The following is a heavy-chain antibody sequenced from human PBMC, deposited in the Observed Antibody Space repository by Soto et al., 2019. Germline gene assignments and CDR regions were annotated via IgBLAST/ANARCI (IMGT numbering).Heavy chain of an antibody. D-gene: IGHD2-15*01. Sequence: GGSLRLSCAASGFTFIIYVIHWVRQAPGKGLEWVAVISYDGSNKYYADSVKGRFTISRDNSKNTLYLQMNSLRAEDTAVYYCAKVLVAAYYYYYYGMDVWGQGTTVTVSS. CDR2: ISYDGSNK. J-gene: IGHJ6*02. V-gene: IGHV3-30*18. CDR3: AKVLVAAYYYYYYGMDV. CDR1: GFTFIIYV.